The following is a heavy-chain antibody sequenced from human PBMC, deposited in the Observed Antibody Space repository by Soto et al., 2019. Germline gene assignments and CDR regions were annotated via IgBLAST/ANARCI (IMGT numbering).Heavy chain of an antibody. CDR1: GFTFSSYP. Sequence: GGSLRLSCAASGFTFSSYPMHWVRQAPWKGLEYVSGISSNGVSTYHANSVKGRFTISRDNSKNTLYLQMGSLRAEDMAVYYCARDYSSSWSNWFDPWGQGTLVTVSS. J-gene: IGHJ5*02. CDR2: ISSNGVST. V-gene: IGHV3-64*01. D-gene: IGHD6-13*01. CDR3: ARDYSSSWSNWFDP.